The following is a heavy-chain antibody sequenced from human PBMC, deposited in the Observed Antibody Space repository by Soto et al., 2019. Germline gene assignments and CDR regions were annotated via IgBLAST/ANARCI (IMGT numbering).Heavy chain of an antibody. CDR3: ARGQDVDTAMVGY. V-gene: IGHV4-30-2*01. CDR1: GGSISSGGYS. CDR2: IYHSGST. J-gene: IGHJ4*02. Sequence: SETLSLTCAVSGGSISSGGYSWSWIRQPPGKGLEWIGYIYHSGSTYYNPSLKSRVTISVDRSKNQFSLKLSSVTAADTAVYYCARGQDVDTAMVGYWGQGTLVTVSS. D-gene: IGHD5-18*01.